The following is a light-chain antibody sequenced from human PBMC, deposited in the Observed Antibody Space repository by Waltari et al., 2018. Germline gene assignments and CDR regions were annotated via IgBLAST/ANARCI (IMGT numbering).Light chain of an antibody. J-gene: IGLJ1*01. CDR3: NSLDSRGHPLV. Sequence: SSELTQDPVVSVALGQTVRITCQGDSLRYYYANWYHQKPGQAPELVMYGKNNRPSGSPDRFSGSYSGTTASLIITGAQAEDEGDNYCNSLDSRGHPLVFGTGTKVTVL. V-gene: IGLV3-19*01. CDR1: SLRYYY. CDR2: GKN.